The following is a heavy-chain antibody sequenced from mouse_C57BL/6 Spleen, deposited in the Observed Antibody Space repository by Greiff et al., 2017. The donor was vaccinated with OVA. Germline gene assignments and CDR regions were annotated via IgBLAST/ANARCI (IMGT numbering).Heavy chain of an antibody. D-gene: IGHD3-3*01. CDR1: GYTFTDYE. CDR2: IDPETGGT. V-gene: IGHV1-15*01. CDR3: TRRDFSYAMDY. J-gene: IGHJ4*01. Sequence: QVQLKQSGAELVRPGASVTLSCKASGYTFTDYEMHWVKQTPVHGLEWIGAIDPETGGTAYNQKFKGKAILTADKSSSTAYMELRSLTSEDSAVYYCTRRDFSYAMDYWGQGTSVTVSS.